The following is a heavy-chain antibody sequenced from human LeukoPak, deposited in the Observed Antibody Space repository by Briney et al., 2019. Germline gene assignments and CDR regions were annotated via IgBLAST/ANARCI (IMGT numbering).Heavy chain of an antibody. J-gene: IGHJ4*02. D-gene: IGHD3-9*01. CDR1: GYTFTSYG. Sequence: ASVNVTCTASGYTFTSYGISWVRQPPGQGLEWMGWISAYNGNTNYAQKLQGRVTMTTDTSTSTAYMELRSLRSDDTAVYYCARGPELERYFDWLPKPYYFDYWGQGALVTVSS. CDR2: ISAYNGNT. V-gene: IGHV1-18*04. CDR3: ARGPELERYFDWLPKPYYFDY.